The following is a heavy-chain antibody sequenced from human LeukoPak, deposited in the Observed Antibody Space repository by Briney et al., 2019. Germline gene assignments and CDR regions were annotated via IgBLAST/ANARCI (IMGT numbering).Heavy chain of an antibody. J-gene: IGHJ4*02. CDR3: ARRPRNSGSDDGPSGLDY. CDR2: ITDSGST. CDR1: GESFSGYF. V-gene: IGHV4-34*01. D-gene: IGHD1-26*01. Sequence: SETLSLTCAVYGESFSGYFWTWIRQPPGKGLEWIGDITDSGSTNYNPSLKSRVTISVDTSKNQFSLKLRSVTAADTAVYYCARRPRNSGSDDGPSGLDYWGQGTLVTVSS.